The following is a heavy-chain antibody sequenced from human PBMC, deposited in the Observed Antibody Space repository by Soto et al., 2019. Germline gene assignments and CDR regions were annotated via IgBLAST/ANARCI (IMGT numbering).Heavy chain of an antibody. D-gene: IGHD5-18*01. CDR3: ATDGSGYGFPLQNGFAP. CDR2: IIPIFGTA. J-gene: IGHJ5*02. V-gene: IGHV1-69*06. CDR1: GGTFSSYA. Sequence: VASVKVSCKASGGTFSSYAISWVRQAPGQGLEWMGGIIPIFGTANYAQKFQGRVTITGDKSTSPACMELSSLRSEDTAVYDCATDGSGYGFPLQNGFAPWGRGTLVTVS.